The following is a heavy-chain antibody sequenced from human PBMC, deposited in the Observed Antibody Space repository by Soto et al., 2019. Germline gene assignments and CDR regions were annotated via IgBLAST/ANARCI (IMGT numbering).Heavy chain of an antibody. V-gene: IGHV3-23*01. CDR3: AKLRGAVLSNWFFDY. CDR1: GFTFRSNA. D-gene: IGHD3-10*01. J-gene: IGHJ4*02. Sequence: EVQLLESGGGLVQPGGSPRLSCAASGFTFRSNAMGGAAKPPGKGLEWVSTLSGSGGTTFYAVSVKGRFTISRDNSKNTLYLQMNSLRAEDTALYYCAKLRGAVLSNWFFDYWGQGTLVTVSS. CDR2: LSGSGGTT.